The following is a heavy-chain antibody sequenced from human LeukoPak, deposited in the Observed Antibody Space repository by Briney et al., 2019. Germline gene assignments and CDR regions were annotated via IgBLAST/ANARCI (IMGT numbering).Heavy chain of an antibody. CDR2: IYYSGST. CDR3: ARGNIIGPFDY. CDR1: GGSISSYY. J-gene: IGHJ4*02. V-gene: IGHV4-59*01. D-gene: IGHD2/OR15-2a*01. Sequence: SETLSLTCTVSGGSISSYYWSWIRQPPGKGLEWIGYIYYSGSTNYNPPLKSRVTISVDTSKNQFSLKLSSVTAADTAVYYCARGNIIGPFDYWGQGTPVTVSS.